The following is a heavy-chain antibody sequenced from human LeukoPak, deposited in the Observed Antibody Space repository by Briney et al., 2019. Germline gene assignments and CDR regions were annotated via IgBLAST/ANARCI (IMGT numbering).Heavy chain of an antibody. J-gene: IGHJ6*03. D-gene: IGHD3-10*01. Sequence: PGGSLRLSCAASGFTFSTYSMNWVRQAPGKGLEWVSHISGTSTTLYSDSVRGRFTISRDNAKNSLYLQMNSLRAEDTALYYCAKGGGDDYFYYYMDVWGKGTTVTVSS. CDR3: AKGGGDDYFYYYMDV. V-gene: IGHV3-48*01. CDR1: GFTFSTYS. CDR2: ISGTSTT.